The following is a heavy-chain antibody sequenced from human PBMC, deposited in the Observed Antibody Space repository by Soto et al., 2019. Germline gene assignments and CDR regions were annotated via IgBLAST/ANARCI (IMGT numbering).Heavy chain of an antibody. CDR3: AHRRYDILTGYPRVDY. Sequence: GSGPTLVNPTQTLTLTCTFSGFSLSTSGVGVGWIRQPPGKALEWLALIYWDDDKRYSPSLKSRLTITKDTSKNQVVLTMTNMDPVDTATYYCAHRRYDILTGYPRVDYWGQGTLVTVSS. CDR1: GFSLSTSGVG. CDR2: IYWDDDK. V-gene: IGHV2-5*02. D-gene: IGHD3-9*01. J-gene: IGHJ4*02.